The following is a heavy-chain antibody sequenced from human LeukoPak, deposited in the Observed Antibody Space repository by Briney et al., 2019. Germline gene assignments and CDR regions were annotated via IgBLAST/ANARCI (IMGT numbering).Heavy chain of an antibody. CDR1: GFTFSRYS. V-gene: IGHV3-21*01. CDR3: ARDSVWRGPPIAVAGTDF. CDR2: ISPSSTYI. D-gene: IGHD6-19*01. J-gene: IGHJ4*02. Sequence: GGSLRLSCAASGFTFSRYSMNWVRQAPGKGLEWVSSISPSSTYIYYADSMKGRFTISRDNAKNSLYLQMNSLRAEDTAVYYCARDSVWRGPPIAVAGTDFWGRGTLVTVSS.